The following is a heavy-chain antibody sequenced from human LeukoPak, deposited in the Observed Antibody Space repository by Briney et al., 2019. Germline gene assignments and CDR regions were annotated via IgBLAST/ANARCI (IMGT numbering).Heavy chain of an antibody. J-gene: IGHJ4*02. D-gene: IGHD2-2*01. CDR1: GGSFSGYY. CDR3: ASTERCSTTCPLDY. Sequence: PSETLSLTCAVYGGSFSGYYWSWIRQPPGEGLEWIGEINHSGSTNYNPSLKSRVTISLDTSKNQFSLKLSSVTAADTAVYYCASTERCSTTCPLDYWGQGTLVTVSS. V-gene: IGHV4-34*01. CDR2: INHSGST.